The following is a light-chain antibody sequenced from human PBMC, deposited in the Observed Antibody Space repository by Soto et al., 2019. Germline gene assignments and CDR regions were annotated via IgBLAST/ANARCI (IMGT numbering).Light chain of an antibody. CDR3: SSHAGTPHPFV. Sequence: QSALTQPPSASGSPGQSFTISCTGTSSDGGAYNFVSWYQQHPGKAPKLMIYDVSKRPSWVPDRFSASKSGNTASLTVSGLQAEDEADYYCSSHAGTPHPFVFGTGTKLTVL. CDR1: SSDGGAYNF. J-gene: IGLJ1*01. V-gene: IGLV2-8*01. CDR2: DVS.